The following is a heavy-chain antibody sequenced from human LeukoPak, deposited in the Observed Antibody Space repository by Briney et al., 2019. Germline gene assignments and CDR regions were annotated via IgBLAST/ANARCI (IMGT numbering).Heavy chain of an antibody. CDR3: ARGGYDFWSGYSPYNWFDP. CDR1: GYTFTGYY. D-gene: IGHD3-3*01. Sequence: ASVKVSCKASGYTFTGYYMHGVRQAPGQGLEWMGWINPNSGGTIYAQKFQGRVTMTRDTSISTAYMELSRLRSDDTAVYYCARGGYDFWSGYSPYNWFDPWGQGTLVTVSS. V-gene: IGHV1-2*02. J-gene: IGHJ5*02. CDR2: INPNSGGT.